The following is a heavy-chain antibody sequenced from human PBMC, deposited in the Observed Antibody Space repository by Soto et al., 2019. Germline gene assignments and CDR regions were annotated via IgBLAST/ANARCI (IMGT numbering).Heavy chain of an antibody. CDR3: ARRYGGNLDY. D-gene: IGHD2-15*01. J-gene: IGHJ4*02. V-gene: IGHV4-59*08. CDR1: GGSISSYY. Sequence: ETLSLTCTVSGGSISSYYWTWIRQPPGKGLEWIGYIYYSGSTNYNPSLKSRVTISVDTSKNQFSLKLSSVTAADKAVYYCARRYGGNLDYWGQGTLVTVS. CDR2: IYYSGST.